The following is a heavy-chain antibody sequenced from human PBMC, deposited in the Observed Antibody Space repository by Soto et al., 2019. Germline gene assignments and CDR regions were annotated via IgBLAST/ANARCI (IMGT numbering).Heavy chain of an antibody. CDR2: INHSGST. CDR1: GGSFSGYY. Sequence: SETLSLTCAVYGGSFSGYYWSWIRQPPGKGLEWIGEINHSGSTNYNPSLKSRVTISVDTSKNQFSLKLSSVTAADTAVYYCVLDYYDSSGPSYWGQGTLVTVSS. J-gene: IGHJ4*02. CDR3: VLDYYDSSGPSY. V-gene: IGHV4-34*01. D-gene: IGHD3-22*01.